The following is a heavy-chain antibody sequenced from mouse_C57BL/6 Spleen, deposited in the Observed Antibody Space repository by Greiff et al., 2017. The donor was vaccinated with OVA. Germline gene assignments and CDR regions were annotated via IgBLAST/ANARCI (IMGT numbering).Heavy chain of an antibody. J-gene: IGHJ2*01. V-gene: IGHV14-2*01. D-gene: IGHD2-12*01. CDR3: ARYDDAYFDY. CDR1: GFNIKDYY. CDR2: IAPEDGET. Sequence: EVQVVESGAELVKPGASVKLSCTASGFNIKDYYMHWVKQRTEQGLEWIGRIAPEDGETKYAPNFPGKATITADTSSNTAYLQLSILTSEDTAVYYCARYDDAYFDYWGQGTTLTVSS.